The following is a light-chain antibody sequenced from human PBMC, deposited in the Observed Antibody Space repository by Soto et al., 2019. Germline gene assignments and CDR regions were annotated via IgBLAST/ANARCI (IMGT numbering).Light chain of an antibody. J-gene: IGKJ5*01. Sequence: DIRMTQSPSSVSAFVGDRVTITCRASQSIDKWISWYQQKPGKAPKLLIYAASSLRSGVPSRFSGSGSGTDFTLTISRLEPEDFATYSCQQSSSSPITFGQATQL. CDR3: QQSSSSPIT. CDR2: AAS. CDR1: QSIDKW. V-gene: IGKV1-12*01.